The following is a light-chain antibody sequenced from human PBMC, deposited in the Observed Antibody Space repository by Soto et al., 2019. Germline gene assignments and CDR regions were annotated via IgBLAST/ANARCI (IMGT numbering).Light chain of an antibody. CDR3: QQYNNWPPWT. CDR1: QSISSN. J-gene: IGKJ1*01. V-gene: IGKV3-15*01. CDR2: GAS. Sequence: EIVMTQSPATVSVSPGERATLSCRASQSISSNLAWYQQKPGQAPRLLIYGASTRATGIPARFSGSGSGTEFTLTISSLQSEDFAVDYCQQYNNWPPWTFGQGTKVEI.